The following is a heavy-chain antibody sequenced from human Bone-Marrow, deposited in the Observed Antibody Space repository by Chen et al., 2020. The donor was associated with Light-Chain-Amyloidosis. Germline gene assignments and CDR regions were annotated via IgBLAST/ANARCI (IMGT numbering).Heavy chain of an antibody. CDR2: ISYDGSNK. Sequence: QVQLVESGGGVVQPGRSLRLSCAASGFTFSSYAMHWVRQAPGKGLEWVAVISYDGSNKYYADSVKGRFTISRDNSKNTLYLQMNSLRAEDTAVYYCARDGIVVVPAALRWHYYYYGMDVWGQGTTVTVSS. V-gene: IGHV3-30*04. D-gene: IGHD2-2*01. CDR3: ARDGIVVVPAALRWHYYYYGMDV. J-gene: IGHJ6*02. CDR1: GFTFSSYA.